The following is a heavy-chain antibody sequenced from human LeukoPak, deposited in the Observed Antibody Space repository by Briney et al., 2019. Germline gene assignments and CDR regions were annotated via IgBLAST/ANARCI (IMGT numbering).Heavy chain of an antibody. CDR3: ARSLWYSSSPWRYFDY. CDR1: GFTFSSYW. CDR2: INQDGSEK. J-gene: IGHJ4*02. D-gene: IGHD6-6*01. V-gene: IGHV3-7*01. Sequence: GGSLRLSCAASGFTFSSYWMSWVRQAPGKGLEWVANINQDGSEKYYVDSVKGRFTISRDNAKNSLYLQMNSLRAEDTAVYYCARSLWYSSSPWRYFDYWGQGTLVTVSS.